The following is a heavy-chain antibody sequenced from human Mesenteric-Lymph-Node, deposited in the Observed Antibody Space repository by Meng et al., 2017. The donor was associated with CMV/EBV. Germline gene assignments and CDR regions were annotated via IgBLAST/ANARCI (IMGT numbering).Heavy chain of an antibody. CDR1: GDSISSFYY. Sequence: DAGPGQVEPSETLSLTFTVSGDSISSFYYWGWIRQPPGRGLEWIGSVHYTGSTYYSPSLKSRVTVSVDTSKNQFSLRLTSVTAADTAVYYCARPFPSWQSPRLDPFGAWGQGTLVTVSS. D-gene: IGHD6-19*01. CDR3: ARPFPSWQSPRLDPFGA. V-gene: IGHV4-39*01. CDR2: VHYTGST. J-gene: IGHJ5*02.